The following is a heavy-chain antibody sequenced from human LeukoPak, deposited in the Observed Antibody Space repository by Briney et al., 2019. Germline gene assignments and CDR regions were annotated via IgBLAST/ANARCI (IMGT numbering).Heavy chain of an antibody. CDR2: INPNSGGT. V-gene: IGHV1-2*02. J-gene: IGHJ4*02. D-gene: IGHD1-1*01. CDR1: GYTFTGYY. CDR3: ARYCTFLTCSGTRFNS. Sequence: ASVKVSCKASGYTFTGYYMHWVRQAPGQGLEWMGWINPNSGGTNYAQRFQGRVTMTRDTSISTAYMELSRLRSDDTALYYCARYCTFLTCSGTRFNSWGPGTLVTVSS.